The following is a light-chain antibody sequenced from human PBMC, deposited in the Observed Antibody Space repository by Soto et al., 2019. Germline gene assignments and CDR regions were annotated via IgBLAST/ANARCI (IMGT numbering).Light chain of an antibody. CDR3: HQRSNWPPFT. Sequence: EIVLTQSPATLSLSPGERATLSCRASQSISNFLAWYQQKPGQAPRLLIYDASKRATDIPDRFIGSGSGTDFTLTISSLEPEDCAVYYSHQRSNWPPFTFGGGTKVEI. CDR2: DAS. V-gene: IGKV3-11*01. CDR1: QSISNF. J-gene: IGKJ4*01.